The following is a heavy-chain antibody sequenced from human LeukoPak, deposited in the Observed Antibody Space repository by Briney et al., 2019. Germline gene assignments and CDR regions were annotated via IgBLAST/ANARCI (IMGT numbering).Heavy chain of an antibody. D-gene: IGHD3-10*01. CDR1: GFTFSSHA. Sequence: GGSLRLSCAASGFTFSSHAMAWVRQAPGKGLEWVSVIYSGGNTYYADFVKGRFTISRDNSKNTLYLQINSLTAEDTAVYYCAKLPRGDYWGLGTLVTVSS. CDR3: AKLPRGDY. J-gene: IGHJ4*02. V-gene: IGHV3-53*01. CDR2: IYSGGNT.